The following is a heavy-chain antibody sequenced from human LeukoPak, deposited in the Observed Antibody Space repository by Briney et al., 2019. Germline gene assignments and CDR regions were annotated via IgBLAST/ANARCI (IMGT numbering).Heavy chain of an antibody. V-gene: IGHV3-48*03. J-gene: IGHJ4*02. CDR1: GFTFSSYE. CDR2: ISSSGSTI. D-gene: IGHD6-19*01. Sequence: QPGGSLRLSCAASGFTFSSYEMNWVRQAPGKGLEWVSYISSSGSTIYYADSEKGRFTISRDNAKNSLYLQMNSLRAEDTAVYYCARVGAAVAVDYWGQGTLVTVSS. CDR3: ARVGAAVAVDY.